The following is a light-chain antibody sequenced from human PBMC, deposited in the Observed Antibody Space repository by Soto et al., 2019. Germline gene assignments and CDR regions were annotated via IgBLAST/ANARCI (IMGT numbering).Light chain of an antibody. CDR1: QSISSW. CDR3: QQSWT. J-gene: IGKJ1*01. CDR2: KAS. Sequence: DIHMTQSPSTLSASVGDRVTITCRASQSISSWLAWYQQKPGKAPKLLIYKASSLESGVPSRFSGSGSGTEFTLTISSLQPDDFATYYCQQSWTFGQGTKVDIK. V-gene: IGKV1-5*03.